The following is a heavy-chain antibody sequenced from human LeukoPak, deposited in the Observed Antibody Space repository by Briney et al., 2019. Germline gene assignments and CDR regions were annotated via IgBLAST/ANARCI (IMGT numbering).Heavy chain of an antibody. Sequence: EASVKVSCKASGYTFTGYYMHWVRQAPGQGLEWMGRINPKSGGTNYAQKFQGRVTMTRATSISTAYMELSRLRSDDTAVYYCARDSTQRYYYDSSGYYYGVDYWGQGTLVTVSS. D-gene: IGHD3-22*01. CDR3: ARDSTQRYYYDSSGYYYGVDY. J-gene: IGHJ4*02. CDR1: GYTFTGYY. CDR2: INPKSGGT. V-gene: IGHV1-2*06.